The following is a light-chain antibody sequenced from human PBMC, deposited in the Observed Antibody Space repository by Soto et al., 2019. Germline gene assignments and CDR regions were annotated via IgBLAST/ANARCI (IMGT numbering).Light chain of an antibody. CDR2: DTS. CDR3: QQYNSYS. V-gene: IGKV3-15*01. Sequence: EIVMTQSPATLSVSPGERATLSCRASQSVSNKLAWYQHKPGQAPRVLIYDTSTRAAGIPARFSGSGSGTDFTLTISSLQPDDFATYYCQQYNSYSFGQGTKVDIK. CDR1: QSVSNK. J-gene: IGKJ1*01.